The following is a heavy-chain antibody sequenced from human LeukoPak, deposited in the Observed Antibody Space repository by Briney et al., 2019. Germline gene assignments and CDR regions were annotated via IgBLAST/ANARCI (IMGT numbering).Heavy chain of an antibody. CDR1: GGTFSSYA. V-gene: IGHV1-69*01. J-gene: IGHJ4*02. CDR3: ARSPLVGLGELSFGYFDY. Sequence: SVKVSCKASGGTFSSYAISWVRQAPGQGREWMGGIIPIFGTTNYAQKFQGRVTITADESTSTAYMELSSLRSEDTAVYYCARSPLVGLGELSFGYFDYWGQGTLVTVSS. CDR2: IIPIFGTT. D-gene: IGHD3-16*02.